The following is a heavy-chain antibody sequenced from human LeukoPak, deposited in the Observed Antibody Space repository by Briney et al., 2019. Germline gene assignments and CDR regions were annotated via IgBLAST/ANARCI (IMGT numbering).Heavy chain of an antibody. CDR3: TKVFYGGNSRDGFDI. CDR2: ITSSGSTT. D-gene: IGHD4-23*01. CDR1: GFTVSDND. Sequence: PGGSLRLSCAASGFTVSDNDIKWVRQAPGKGLEWVSYITSSGSTTYYADSVKGRFTISRDNAKNSLYLQMNSLRAEDTAVYYCTKVFYGGNSRDGFDIWGQGTMVTVSS. J-gene: IGHJ3*02. V-gene: IGHV3-48*03.